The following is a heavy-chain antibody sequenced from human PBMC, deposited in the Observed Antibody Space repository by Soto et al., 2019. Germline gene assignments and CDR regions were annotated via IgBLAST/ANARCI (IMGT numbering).Heavy chain of an antibody. D-gene: IGHD6-13*01. J-gene: IGHJ5*02. CDR3: ARVSVWWQQLPRGFPFDP. V-gene: IGHV1-8*01. CDR1: GYTFTSYD. CDR2: MNPNSGNT. Sequence: ASVKVSCKASGYTFTSYDINWVRQATGQGLEWMGWMNPNSGNTGYAQKFQGRVTMTRNTSISTAYMELSSLRSEDTAVYYCARVSVWWQQLPRGFPFDPRGQGTLVTVSS.